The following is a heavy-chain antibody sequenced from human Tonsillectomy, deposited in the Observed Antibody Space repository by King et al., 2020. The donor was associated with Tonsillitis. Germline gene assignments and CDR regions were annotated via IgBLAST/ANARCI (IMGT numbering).Heavy chain of an antibody. J-gene: IGHJ3*02. CDR3: ASYQLLPDPGAFDI. Sequence: QLVESGAEVKKTGSSVKVSCKASGYTFTYRYLHWVRQAPGQALEWMGWITPFNGNTKNAQKFQDRVIITRDTSMSTAYMELSSLRSEDTAMYYCASYQLLPDPGAFDIWGQGTMVTVSS. D-gene: IGHD2-2*01. V-gene: IGHV1-45*02. CDR2: ITPFNGNT. CDR1: GYTFTYRY.